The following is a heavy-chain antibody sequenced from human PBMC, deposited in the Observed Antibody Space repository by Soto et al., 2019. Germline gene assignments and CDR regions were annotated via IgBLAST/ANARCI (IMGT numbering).Heavy chain of an antibody. CDR2: IYYSGST. D-gene: IGHD5-18*01. CDR1: GGSISSYY. J-gene: IGHJ4*02. V-gene: IGHV4-59*01. Sequence: PSETLSLTCTVSGGSISSYYWGWIRQPPGKGLEWIGYIYYSGSTNYNPSLKSRVTISVDTSKNQFSLKLSSVTAADTAVYYCARGGYSYGGYFDYWGQGTLVTVSS. CDR3: ARGGYSYGGYFDY.